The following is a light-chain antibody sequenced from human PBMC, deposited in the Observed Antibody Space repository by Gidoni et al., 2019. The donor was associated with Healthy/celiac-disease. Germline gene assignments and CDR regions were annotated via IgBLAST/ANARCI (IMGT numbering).Light chain of an antibody. J-gene: IGLJ2*01. CDR1: SSDVGGYTY. V-gene: IGLV2-14*01. CDR2: EVS. Sequence: QSALTPPASVSGSPGQSITISCTGTSSDVGGYTYVSWYQQHPGKAPKLMIYEVSNRPSGVSNRFSGSKSGNTASLTISGLQAEDEADYYCSSYTTSSTVVFGGGTWLTVL. CDR3: SSYTTSSTVV.